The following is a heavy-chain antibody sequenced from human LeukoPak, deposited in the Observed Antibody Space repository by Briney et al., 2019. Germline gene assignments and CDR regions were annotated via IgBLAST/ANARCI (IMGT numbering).Heavy chain of an antibody. Sequence: PGRSLRLSCAASGFTFDDYAMHWVRQAPGKGLEWVSGISWNSGSIGYADSVKGRFTISRDNAKNSLYLQMDSLRAEDTAVYYCARGHYGDYAWGQGTLVTVSS. V-gene: IGHV3-9*01. J-gene: IGHJ4*02. CDR1: GFTFDDYA. CDR3: ARGHYGDYA. D-gene: IGHD4-17*01. CDR2: ISWNSGSI.